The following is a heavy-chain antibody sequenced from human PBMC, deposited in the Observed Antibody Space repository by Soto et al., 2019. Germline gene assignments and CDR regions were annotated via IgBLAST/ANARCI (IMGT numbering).Heavy chain of an antibody. D-gene: IGHD6-13*01. CDR1: GGSISSYY. Sequence: QVQLQESGPGLVKPSETLSLTCTVSGGSISSYYWSWIRQPPGKGLEWIGYIYYSGSTNYNPSLKSRVTISVDTSKNQFSLKLSSVTAADTAVYYCARLIAAAADRGNWFDPWGQGTLVTVSS. V-gene: IGHV4-59*01. CDR2: IYYSGST. J-gene: IGHJ5*02. CDR3: ARLIAAAADRGNWFDP.